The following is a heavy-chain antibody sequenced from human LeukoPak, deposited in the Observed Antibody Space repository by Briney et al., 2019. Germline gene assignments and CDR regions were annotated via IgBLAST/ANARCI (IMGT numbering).Heavy chain of an antibody. V-gene: IGHV1-69*13. CDR2: IIPIFGTA. J-gene: IGHJ3*02. D-gene: IGHD1-26*01. Sequence: EAAVKVSCKASGYTFIVYYVHWVRQAPGRGDGWMGGIIPIFGTANYSQKLQGTGTITAEDSTSTAYMELSSMRSEDTAVYYCGRGWELPDAFDIWGQGTMVTVSS. CDR3: GRGWELPDAFDI. CDR1: GYTFIVYY.